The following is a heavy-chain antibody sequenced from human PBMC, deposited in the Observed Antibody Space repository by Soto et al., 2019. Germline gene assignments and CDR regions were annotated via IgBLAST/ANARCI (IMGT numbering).Heavy chain of an antibody. D-gene: IGHD2-2*01. Sequence: QVQLVQSGAEVKKPGASVKVSCKASGYTFTSYAMHWVRQAPGQRLEWMGWINAGNGNTKYSQKFQGRVTITRDTSASTAYMELSSLRSEDTAVYYCATAIVVVPAVSAFDIWGQGTMDTVSS. CDR3: ATAIVVVPAVSAFDI. J-gene: IGHJ3*02. V-gene: IGHV1-3*01. CDR2: INAGNGNT. CDR1: GYTFTSYA.